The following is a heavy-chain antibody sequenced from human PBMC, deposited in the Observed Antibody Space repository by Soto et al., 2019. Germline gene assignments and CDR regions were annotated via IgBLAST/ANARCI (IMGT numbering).Heavy chain of an antibody. CDR2: IDHSRST. J-gene: IGHJ5*02. D-gene: IGHD6-13*01. CDR1: GGSLRDYY. V-gene: IGHV4-34*01. Sequence: PSETLSLTCAVYGGSLRDYYWSWIHQPPGKGLEWIGDIDHSRSTKYNPSLKSRVTMSVDTSKNQFSLILTSVTAADTAVYYCARVRAAAGKRYWFDPWGQGTLVTVSS. CDR3: ARVRAAAGKRYWFDP.